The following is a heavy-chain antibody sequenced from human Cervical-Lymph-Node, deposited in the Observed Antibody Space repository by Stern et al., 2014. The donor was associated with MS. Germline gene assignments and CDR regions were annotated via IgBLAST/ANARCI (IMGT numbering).Heavy chain of an antibody. Sequence: VQLVESGAEVKKPGASVKVSCKASGYTFSELGMHWVRQAPGQGLECMGDFDPKHGETRYAKKFQGRVTMAEDRSTDTAYMELSSLRSEDTAVYYCATHRGRVTCYYGMDVWGQGTTVTVSS. V-gene: IGHV1-24*01. CDR1: GYTFSELG. CDR2: FDPKHGET. CDR3: ATHRGRVTCYYGMDV. J-gene: IGHJ6*02. D-gene: IGHD2-21*02.